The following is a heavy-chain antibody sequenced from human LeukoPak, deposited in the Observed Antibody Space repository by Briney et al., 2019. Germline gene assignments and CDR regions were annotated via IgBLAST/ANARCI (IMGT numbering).Heavy chain of an antibody. J-gene: IGHJ4*02. V-gene: IGHV1-69*06. CDR2: IIPIFGTA. CDR1: GGTFSSYA. Sequence: SVKVSCKASGGTFSSYAISWVRQAPGQGLEWMGGIIPIFGTANYAQKFQGRVTITADKSTSTAYMELSSLRSEDTAVYYCARSAAAGTRLYFDYWGQGTLVTVPS. CDR3: ARSAAAGTRLYFDY. D-gene: IGHD6-13*01.